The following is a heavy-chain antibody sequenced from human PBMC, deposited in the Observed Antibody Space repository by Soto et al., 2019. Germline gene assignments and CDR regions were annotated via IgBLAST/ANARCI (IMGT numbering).Heavy chain of an antibody. CDR3: ARGSSGWYYFDL. Sequence: QVQLMQSGAEVKKPGSSVKVSCKASRDTFSNYAVSWVRPAPGQGLEWMGGIIPVFGAPNYAQKFQGRVTIDAYGSTGTAYMELNSLISEDTGVYYCARGSSGWYYFDLWGQGTLVTVSS. CDR1: RDTFSNYA. D-gene: IGHD6-19*01. CDR2: IIPVFGAP. J-gene: IGHJ4*02. V-gene: IGHV1-69*12.